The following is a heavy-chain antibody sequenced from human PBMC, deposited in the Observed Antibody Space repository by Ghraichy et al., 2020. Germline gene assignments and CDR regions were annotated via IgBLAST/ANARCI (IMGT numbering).Heavy chain of an antibody. V-gene: IGHV3-11*01. CDR2: ISGGARII. CDR1: GFTFSDSY. CDR3: AGHTRRDGYNSVDY. Sequence: GGSLRLSCAASGFTFSDSYMSWIHQAPGKGLEWVSCISGGARIIYYADSVKGRFTISRDNAKNSLYLQMNSLKAEDTAVYYCAGHTRRDGYNSVDYWGQGSLLTVSS. J-gene: IGHJ4*02. D-gene: IGHD5-24*01.